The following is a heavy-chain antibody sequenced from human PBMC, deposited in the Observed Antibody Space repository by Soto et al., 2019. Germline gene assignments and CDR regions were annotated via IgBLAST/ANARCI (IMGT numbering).Heavy chain of an antibody. Sequence: LRLSCSASGFIFSSCAMSWVLQAPGKVLEWVSAISVSGGSTYYAYAVKGRFTISRDNSKNTLYLQINSLRAEDTAVYYCAKDDGYDFWSGPPCMDVWGQGTTVTVSS. CDR1: GFIFSSCA. CDR3: AKDDGYDFWSGPPCMDV. J-gene: IGHJ6*02. D-gene: IGHD3-3*01. V-gene: IGHV3-23*01. CDR2: ISVSGGST.